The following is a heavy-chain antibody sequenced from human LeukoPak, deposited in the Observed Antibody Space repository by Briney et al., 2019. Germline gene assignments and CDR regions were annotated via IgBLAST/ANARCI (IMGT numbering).Heavy chain of an antibody. CDR3: ARHRHPLGEWLLPYDY. D-gene: IGHD3-3*01. J-gene: IGHJ4*02. Sequence: SETLSLTCTVSGGSISSSSYYWGWIRQPPGKGLEWFGSIYYSGSTYYNPSLTSRVTISVDTSKNQFSLTLSSVTAADTAVYYCARHRHPLGEWLLPYDYWGQGTLVTVSS. CDR1: GGSISSSSYY. V-gene: IGHV4-39*01. CDR2: IYYSGST.